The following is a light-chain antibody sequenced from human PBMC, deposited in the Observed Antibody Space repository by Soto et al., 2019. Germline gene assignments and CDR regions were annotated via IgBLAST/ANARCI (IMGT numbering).Light chain of an antibody. CDR3: QQYNTWPQT. J-gene: IGKJ1*01. V-gene: IGKV3-15*01. CDR2: GAS. CDR1: QSISRN. Sequence: EIVMTQSPATLSVSPGERATLSCRASQSISRNLAWYQQKPGQTPRLLIYGASTRATGIPARFSGSGSGTEFTLTINRLQYEDFAVYYCQQYNTWPQTFGQGTKVEIK.